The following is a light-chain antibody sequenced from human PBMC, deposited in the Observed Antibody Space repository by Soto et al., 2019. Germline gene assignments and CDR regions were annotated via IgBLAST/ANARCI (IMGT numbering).Light chain of an antibody. J-gene: IGKJ5*01. CDR2: DAS. Sequence: EIVLTQPPATLSLSPGERATLSCRASQSVSSYLAWCQQKPGQAPRLLIFDASNRATGIPARFSGSGSGTDFTLTISSLEPEDFAVYYCQHRSIWPVSFGQGTRLEIK. CDR3: QHRSIWPVS. V-gene: IGKV3-11*01. CDR1: QSVSSY.